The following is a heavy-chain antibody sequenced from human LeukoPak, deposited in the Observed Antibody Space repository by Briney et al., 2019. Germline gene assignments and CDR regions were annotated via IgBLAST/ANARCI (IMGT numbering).Heavy chain of an antibody. D-gene: IGHD3-22*01. CDR3: AREIASSMIVVVTTTGGAFDI. CDR1: GGTFSSYA. J-gene: IGHJ3*02. CDR2: IIPILGTA. V-gene: IGHV1-69*11. Sequence: SVKVSCKASGGTFSSYAISWVRQAPGQGLEWMGRIIPILGTANYAQKFQGRVTITTDESTSTAYMELSSLRSEDTAVYYCAREIASSMIVVVTTTGGAFDIWGQGTMVTVSS.